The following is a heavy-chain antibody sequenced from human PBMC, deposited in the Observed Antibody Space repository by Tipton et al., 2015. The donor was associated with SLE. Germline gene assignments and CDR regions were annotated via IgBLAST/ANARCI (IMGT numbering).Heavy chain of an antibody. Sequence: TLSLTCAVYGGSFSGYYWSWIRQPPGKGLEWIGEINHSGSTNYNLSLKSRVTISVDTSKNQFSLKLSSVTAADTAVYYCASGRYYYDSSGYIFDYWGQGTLVTVSS. CDR2: INHSGST. CDR3: ASGRYYYDSSGYIFDY. V-gene: IGHV4-34*01. CDR1: GGSFSGYY. J-gene: IGHJ4*02. D-gene: IGHD3-22*01.